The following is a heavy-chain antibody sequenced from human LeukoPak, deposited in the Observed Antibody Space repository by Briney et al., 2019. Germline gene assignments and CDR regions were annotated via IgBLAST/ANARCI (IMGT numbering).Heavy chain of an antibody. CDR1: GFTFSSYA. J-gene: IGHJ1*01. Sequence: GGSLRLSCAASGFTFSSYAMNWDRQAPGKGLEWVAAISGSGGSTNYADSVEGRFTISRDNSKNTLHLHMNSLRAEDTAIYFCAKSYYYDSSGAFQYWGQGTLVTVSS. CDR2: ISGSGGST. CDR3: AKSYYYDSSGAFQY. V-gene: IGHV3-23*01. D-gene: IGHD3-22*01.